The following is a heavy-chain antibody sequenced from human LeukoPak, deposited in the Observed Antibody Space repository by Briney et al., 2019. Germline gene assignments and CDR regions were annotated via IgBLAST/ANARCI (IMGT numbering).Heavy chain of an antibody. Sequence: SETLSLTCTVSGGSISSYYLSWIRQPPGKGLEWIGYIYYSGSTNYNPSLKSRVTISVDTSKNQFSLKLISVTAADTAVYYCARDKKVATPYYWYSMDVWGKGTTVTVSS. V-gene: IGHV4-59*01. CDR1: GGSISSYY. CDR2: IYYSGST. CDR3: ARDKKVATPYYWYSMDV. D-gene: IGHD5-12*01. J-gene: IGHJ6*03.